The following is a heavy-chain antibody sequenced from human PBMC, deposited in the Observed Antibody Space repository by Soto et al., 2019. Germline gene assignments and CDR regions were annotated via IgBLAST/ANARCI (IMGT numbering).Heavy chain of an antibody. V-gene: IGHV1-8*01. CDR3: ARGGGYVDIVATTNNWYYYYMDV. Sequence: GASVKVSCKASGYTFTSYAINWVRQATGQGLEFMGWMNPNSGNTGYAQKFQGRVTMTRNTSISTAYMELSSLRSEDTAVYHCARGGGYVDIVATTNNWYYYYMDVRGKGTTVTVSS. CDR1: GYTFTSYA. CDR2: MNPNSGNT. D-gene: IGHD5-12*01. J-gene: IGHJ6*03.